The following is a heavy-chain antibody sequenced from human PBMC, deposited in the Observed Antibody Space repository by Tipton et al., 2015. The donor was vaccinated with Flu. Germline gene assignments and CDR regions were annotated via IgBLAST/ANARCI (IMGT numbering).Heavy chain of an antibody. CDR3: ARGGAARPDY. D-gene: IGHD6-6*01. J-gene: IGHJ4*02. CDR1: GFTFSSYS. Sequence: SLRLSCAASGFTFSSYSINWVRQTPEKGLEWVSFINSGSSNIQYADSVKGRFTVSRDNAKNSVYLQMNSLRAEDTAVYYCARGGAARPDYWGQGTLVTVSS. CDR2: INSGSSNI. V-gene: IGHV3-48*01.